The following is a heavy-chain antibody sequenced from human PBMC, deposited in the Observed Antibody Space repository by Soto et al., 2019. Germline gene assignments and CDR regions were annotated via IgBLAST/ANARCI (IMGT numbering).Heavy chain of an antibody. V-gene: IGHV1-2*04. Sequence: ASVKVSFKASGYTFTGYYMHWVRQARGQGLEWMGWINPNSGGTNYAQKFQGWVTMTRDTSIRTAYMELSRMRADDTAVYDCGRDGIYGSGSYSVWGQGTMVTVSS. J-gene: IGHJ4*02. CDR2: INPNSGGT. CDR1: GYTFTGYY. D-gene: IGHD3-10*01. CDR3: GRDGIYGSGSYSV.